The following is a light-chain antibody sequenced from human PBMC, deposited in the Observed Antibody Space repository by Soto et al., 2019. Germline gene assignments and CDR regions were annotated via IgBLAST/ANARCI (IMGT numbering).Light chain of an antibody. CDR2: QTS. CDR1: QYINTR. CDR3: HQRQSWPRT. J-gene: IGKJ1*01. Sequence: EIVLTQSPATLSSFPGDRVTLSFRASQYINTRLAWYQHRPGQSPRLLIYQTSLRAAGIPARFSASGSGTDSTLTISDVQPEDFALYYCHQRQSWPRTFGQGTKVDIK. V-gene: IGKV3-11*01.